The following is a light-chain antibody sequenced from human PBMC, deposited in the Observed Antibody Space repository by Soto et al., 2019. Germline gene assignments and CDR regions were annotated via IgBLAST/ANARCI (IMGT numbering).Light chain of an antibody. J-gene: IGLJ1*01. Sequence: QSVLAQPPSASGSPGQSVAISCTGTSSDVGGYDYVSWYQQHPGKAPKLMIYDVGKRPSGVPDRFSGSKSGNTASLTVSGLQAEDEADYYCSSYAGTYIVFGTGTRSPS. CDR3: SSYAGTYIV. CDR2: DVG. CDR1: SSDVGGYDY. V-gene: IGLV2-8*01.